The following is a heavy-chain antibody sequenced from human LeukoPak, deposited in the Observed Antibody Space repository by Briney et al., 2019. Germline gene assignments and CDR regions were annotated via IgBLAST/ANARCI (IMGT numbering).Heavy chain of an antibody. V-gene: IGHV4-59*11. CDR1: GDSFSSHY. J-gene: IGHJ3*02. CDR2: ISHIGRT. D-gene: IGHD4-17*01. Sequence: PSETLSLTCAVYGDSFSSHYWTWIRQSPGTGLEWIGYISHIGRTNYNPSLKSRVTISIDTSKNQFSLELRSVTAADTAVYYCARDLVTVTKGFDIWGQGTMVSVSS. CDR3: ARDLVTVTKGFDI.